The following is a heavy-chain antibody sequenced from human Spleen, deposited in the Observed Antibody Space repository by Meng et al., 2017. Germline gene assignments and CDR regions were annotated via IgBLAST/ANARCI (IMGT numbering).Heavy chain of an antibody. J-gene: IGHJ5*02. CDR1: GYTFTGYS. CDR3: ARDRGGYCSRASCNRGWFDP. V-gene: IGHV1-2*06. D-gene: IGHD2-2*01. CDR2: INPTSGGT. Sequence: QVQLVQSGAEVKKPGASVKVSCKASGYTFTGYSMHWVRQAPGQGLEWMGRINPTSGGTDYAPKFQGRVTMTRDTSISTAYMELSSLRSDDTAVYYCARDRGGYCSRASCNRGWFDPWGQGTLVTVSS.